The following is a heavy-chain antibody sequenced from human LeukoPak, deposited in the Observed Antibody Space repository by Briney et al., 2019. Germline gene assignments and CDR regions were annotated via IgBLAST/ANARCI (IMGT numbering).Heavy chain of an antibody. CDR3: AKDRGDYDDSSGYYSGGFDI. J-gene: IGHJ3*02. CDR2: ISYDGSNK. D-gene: IGHD3-22*01. CDR1: GFTFSSYG. Sequence: PGRSLRLSCAASGFTFSSYGMHWVRQAPGKGLEWVAVISYDGSNKYYADSVKGRFTISRDNSKNTLYLQMNSLRAEDTAVYYCAKDRGDYDDSSGYYSGGFDIWGQGTMVTVSS. V-gene: IGHV3-30*18.